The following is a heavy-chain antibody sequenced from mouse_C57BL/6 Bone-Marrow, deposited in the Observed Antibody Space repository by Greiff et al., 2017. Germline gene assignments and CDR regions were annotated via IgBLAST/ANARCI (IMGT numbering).Heavy chain of an antibody. J-gene: IGHJ2*01. D-gene: IGHD1-1*01. CDR1: GFSLTSYA. CDR3: ARNGENSYYGSSYYFDY. V-gene: IGHV2-9-1*01. Sequence: VQLQESGPGLVAPSQSLSITCTVSGFSLTSYAISWVRQPPGKGLEWLGVIWTGGGTNYNSALKSRLSISKDNSKSQVFLKMNSLQTDDTARYYCARNGENSYYGSSYYFDYWGQGTTLTVSS. CDR2: IWTGGGT.